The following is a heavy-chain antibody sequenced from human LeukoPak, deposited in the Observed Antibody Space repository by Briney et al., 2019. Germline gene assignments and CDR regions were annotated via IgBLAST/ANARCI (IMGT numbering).Heavy chain of an antibody. CDR3: AREGGEVGRYSSGWPGWFDP. CDR1: GYSFTTYW. J-gene: IGHJ5*02. Sequence: GEYPKISCKASGYSFTTYWITWVRQMPGKGLEWMGRIAFRDYYTRYSPSFQGHVTISADKSISTAYLQWNTLSASDTAIYYCAREGGEVGRYSSGWPGWFDPWGQGTLVTV. V-gene: IGHV5-10-1*01. CDR2: IAFRDYYT. D-gene: IGHD6-19*01.